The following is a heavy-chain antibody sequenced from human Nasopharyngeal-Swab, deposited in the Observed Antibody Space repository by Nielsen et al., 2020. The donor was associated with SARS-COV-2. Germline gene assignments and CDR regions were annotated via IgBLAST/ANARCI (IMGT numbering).Heavy chain of an antibody. D-gene: IGHD5-18*01. CDR1: GGSFSGYY. CDR2: INHSGST. J-gene: IGHJ4*02. V-gene: IGHV4-34*01. Sequence: SETLSLTCAVYGGSFSGYYWSWIRQPPGKGLEWIGEINHSGSTYYNPSLKSRVTISVDTSKNQFSLKLSSVTAADTAVYYCASGARYSYGYTTFYYFDYWGQGTLVTVSS. CDR3: ASGARYSYGYTTFYYFDY.